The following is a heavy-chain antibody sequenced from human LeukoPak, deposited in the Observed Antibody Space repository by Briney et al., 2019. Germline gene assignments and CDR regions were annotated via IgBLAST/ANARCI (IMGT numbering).Heavy chain of an antibody. CDR1: GDSISSFY. V-gene: IGHV4-59*13. J-gene: IGHJ5*02. CDR3: VTGRYSYGWYDH. CDR2: MYYGGSP. D-gene: IGHD1-26*01. Sequence: SETLSLTCTVSGDSISSFYWSWIPQPPGKGLEWIGYMYYGGSPNYNPSLKSRVITSLDTSKKQFSLKLNSVTTADTAVYYCVTGRYSYGWYDHWGQGILVIVSS.